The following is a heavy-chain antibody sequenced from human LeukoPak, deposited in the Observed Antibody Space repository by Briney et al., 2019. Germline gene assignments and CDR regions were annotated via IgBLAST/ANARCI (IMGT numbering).Heavy chain of an antibody. J-gene: IGHJ5*02. V-gene: IGHV4-61*02. Sequence: SETLSLTCTVSGGSISSGSYYWSWIRQPAGKGLEWIGRIYTSGSTNYNPSLKSRVTISVDTSKNQFSLKLSSVTAADTAVYYCAREGKTYYYDSSGYTPPPFDPWGQGTLVTVSS. CDR1: GGSISSGSYY. CDR2: IYTSGST. CDR3: AREGKTYYYDSSGYTPPPFDP. D-gene: IGHD3-22*01.